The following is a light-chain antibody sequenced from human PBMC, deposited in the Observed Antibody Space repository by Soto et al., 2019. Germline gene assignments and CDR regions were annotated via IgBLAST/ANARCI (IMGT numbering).Light chain of an antibody. Sequence: QSVLTQPASVSGSPGQAITISCTGTSSDVGRYNYVSWYQQYSGKAPKLMIYGVTNRPSGVSDRCSGSKSGNTASLTISGLQAEDEGDYYCSSFTTSSTLIFGGGTKLTVL. J-gene: IGLJ2*01. V-gene: IGLV2-14*03. CDR1: SSDVGRYNY. CDR3: SSFTTSSTLI. CDR2: GVT.